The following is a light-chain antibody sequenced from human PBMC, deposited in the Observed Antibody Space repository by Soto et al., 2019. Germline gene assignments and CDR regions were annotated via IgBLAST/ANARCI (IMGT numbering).Light chain of an antibody. CDR1: STDVGGYNA. J-gene: IGLJ1*01. Sequence: QSALSQPASVSGSPGQTITISCTGTSTDVGGYNAVSWYQHHPGKAPKLIIYEVTHRPSGVSDRFSASKSGNTASLTISGLQAEEEPAPYCNSFSVSHLYVFGTGTKVTV. CDR2: EVT. V-gene: IGLV2-14*01. CDR3: NSFSVSHLYV.